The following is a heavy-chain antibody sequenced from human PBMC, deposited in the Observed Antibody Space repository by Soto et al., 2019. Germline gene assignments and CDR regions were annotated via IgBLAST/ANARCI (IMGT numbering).Heavy chain of an antibody. Sequence: HPGGSLRLSCAASGFTFSSYWMSWVRQAPGKGLEWVANIKQDGSENYYVDSVKGRFTISRDNAKNSLYLQMNSLRAEDTAVYYCARDGIAAAGNYYGMDVWGQGTTVTVSS. CDR3: ARDGIAAAGNYYGMDV. D-gene: IGHD6-13*01. CDR1: GFTFSSYW. CDR2: IKQDGSEN. J-gene: IGHJ6*02. V-gene: IGHV3-7*01.